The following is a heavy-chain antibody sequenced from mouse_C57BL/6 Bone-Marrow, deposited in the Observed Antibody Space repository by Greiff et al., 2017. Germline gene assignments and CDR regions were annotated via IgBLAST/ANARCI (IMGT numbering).Heavy chain of an antibody. CDR3: TSHGGYYGGYWYFDV. V-gene: IGHV1-15*01. CDR1: GYTFTDYE. D-gene: IGHD2-3*01. J-gene: IGHJ1*03. Sequence: QVQLQQSGAELVRPGASVTLSCKASGYTFTDYEMHWVKQTPVHGLEWIGAIVPETGGTAYNQKFKGKAILTADKSSSTAYMALRSLTSEDSAVYYCTSHGGYYGGYWYFDVWGKGTTVTVSS. CDR2: IVPETGGT.